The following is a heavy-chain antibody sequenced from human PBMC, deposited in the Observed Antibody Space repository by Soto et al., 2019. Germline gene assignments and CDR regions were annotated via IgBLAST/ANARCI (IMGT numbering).Heavy chain of an antibody. CDR3: ARDFDSSGYYRFDY. CDR1: GFTVSSNY. V-gene: IGHV3-66*01. D-gene: IGHD3-22*01. J-gene: IGHJ4*02. CDR2: IYSGGNT. Sequence: EVQLVESGGGLVQPGGSLRLSCAASGFTVSSNYMSWVRQAPGKGLEWVSVIYSGGNTYYADSVKGRFTISRDNSKNTLYLQMNSLRAEDTAVYYCARDFDSSGYYRFDYWGQGTLVTVSS.